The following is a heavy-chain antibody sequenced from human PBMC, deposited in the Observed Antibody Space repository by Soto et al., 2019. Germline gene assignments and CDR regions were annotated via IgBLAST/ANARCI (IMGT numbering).Heavy chain of an antibody. V-gene: IGHV4-39*01. CDR3: ARRERAAGTDWWFDP. D-gene: IGHD6-13*01. CDR2: IYYSGST. CDR1: GGXISXXSXX. Sequence: SETXSLXXTVSGGXISXXSXXXGXXRQXXGKGLEWIGSIYYSGSTYYSPSLKSRVTISVDTSKNQFSLKLSSVTAADTAVYYCARRERAAGTDWWFDPWGQGTLVTVSS. J-gene: IGHJ5*02.